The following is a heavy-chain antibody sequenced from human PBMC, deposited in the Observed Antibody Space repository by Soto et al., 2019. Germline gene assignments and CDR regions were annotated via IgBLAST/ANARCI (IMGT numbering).Heavy chain of an antibody. D-gene: IGHD3-10*01. CDR2: ISYDGSNK. J-gene: IGHJ6*02. CDR3: AKDRGRSYYGMEV. V-gene: IGHV3-30*18. Sequence: GWSLRLSCAASGFTFSSYGMHLVRQAPGKGLEWVAVISYDGSNKYYADSVKGRFTISRDNSKNTLYLQMNSLRAEDTAVYYCAKDRGRSYYGMEVWGQGTKVTVSS. CDR1: GFTFSSYG.